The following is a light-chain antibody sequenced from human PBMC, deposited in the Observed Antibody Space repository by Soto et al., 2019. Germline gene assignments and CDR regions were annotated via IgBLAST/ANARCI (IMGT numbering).Light chain of an antibody. V-gene: IGKV3-20*01. CDR1: QIVTSSY. Sequence: EVVLTQSPGSLSLSPGERATLSCRASQIVTSSYLAWYQQKPGQAPKLIIFGASIRATDVPDRFSGSGSGTAFTLTISRLEPEDFAVYYCQQYGGSPGTFGQGTKVDIK. J-gene: IGKJ1*01. CDR2: GAS. CDR3: QQYGGSPGT.